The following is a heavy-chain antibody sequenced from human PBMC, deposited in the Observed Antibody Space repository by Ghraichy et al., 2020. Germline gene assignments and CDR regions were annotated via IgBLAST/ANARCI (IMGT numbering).Heavy chain of an antibody. CDR2: INPNSGGT. CDR1: GYTFTGYY. D-gene: IGHD5-18*01. J-gene: IGHJ4*02. V-gene: IGHV1-2*02. CDR3: ARDSVYSYGVEFDY. Sequence: ASVKVSCKASGYTFTGYYMHWVRQAPGQGLEWMGWINPNSGGTNYAQKFQGRVTMTRDTSISTAYMELSRLRSDDTAVYYCARDSVYSYGVEFDYWGQGTLVTVSS.